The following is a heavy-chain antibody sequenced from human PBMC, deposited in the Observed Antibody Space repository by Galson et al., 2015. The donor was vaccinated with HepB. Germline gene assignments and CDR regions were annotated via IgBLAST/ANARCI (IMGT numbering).Heavy chain of an antibody. CDR1: GFTFSSFA. J-gene: IGHJ4*02. Sequence: SLRLSCAASGFTFSSFAMSWVRQAPGKGPEYLSVISGSGDITHYADSVKGRFTISRDTSKDTFYLQMSSLRADDTAVYYCAKDGDNIVVTFDTWGQGTLVTVSS. D-gene: IGHD3-10*01. V-gene: IGHV3-23*01. CDR3: AKDGDNIVVTFDT. CDR2: ISGSGDIT.